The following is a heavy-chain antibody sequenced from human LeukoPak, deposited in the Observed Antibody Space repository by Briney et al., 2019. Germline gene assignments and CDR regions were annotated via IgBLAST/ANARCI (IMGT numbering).Heavy chain of an antibody. V-gene: IGHV3-66*01. D-gene: IGHD1-1*01. CDR2: AYSGGST. CDR1: GFNVNSNY. J-gene: IGHJ4*02. CDR3: ARVRGWKYFDY. Sequence: GGSLRLSCAASGFNVNSNYMSWVRQAPGKGVEWVSVAYSGGSTYYADSVKGRFTTSRDEPKNTLYLQMNSLRAEDTAVYYCARVRGWKYFDYWGQGTLVTVSS.